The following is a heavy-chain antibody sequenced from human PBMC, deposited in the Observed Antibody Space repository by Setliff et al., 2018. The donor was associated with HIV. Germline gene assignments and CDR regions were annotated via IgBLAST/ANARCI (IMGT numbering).Heavy chain of an antibody. V-gene: IGHV4-59*01. CDR1: GGSMNNYY. Sequence: PSETLSLTCTVSGGSMNNYYWNWIRQTPGKGLEWIGYIYENAYAHYTVSLRSRVTVSMDTSKNQFSLTLRSVTAADRAVYYCATLDHSGGNFLAYWGQGSLVTVS. D-gene: IGHD2-21*02. CDR3: ATLDHSGGNFLAY. J-gene: IGHJ4*02. CDR2: IYENAYA.